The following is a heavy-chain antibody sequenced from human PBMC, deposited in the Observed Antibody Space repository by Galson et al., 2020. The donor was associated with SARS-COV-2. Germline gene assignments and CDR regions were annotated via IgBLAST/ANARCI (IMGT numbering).Heavy chain of an antibody. V-gene: IGHV3-74*01. CDR2: ISSDGSST. Sequence: QAGGSLRLSCAASGFTFSTYWMHWVRQAPGKGLVWVSRISSDGSSTTYADSVKGRFTISRDNAKNTLYLQMNSLRGEDTAVYYCAREGATATIHFDFWGQGTLVTVSS. D-gene: IGHD6-25*01. CDR3: AREGATATIHFDF. CDR1: GFTFSTYW. J-gene: IGHJ4*02.